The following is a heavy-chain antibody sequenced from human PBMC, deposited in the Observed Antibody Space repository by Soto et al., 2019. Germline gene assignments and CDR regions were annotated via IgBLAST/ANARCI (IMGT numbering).Heavy chain of an antibody. J-gene: IGHJ6*02. CDR3: ARDLAVTSMAV. D-gene: IGHD2-21*02. CDR1: GFTFSSYS. CDR2: ISSSSSYI. Sequence: EVQLVESGGGLVKPGGSLRLSCAASGFTFSSYSMNWVRQAPGKGLEWVSSISSSSSYIYYADSVKGRFTISRDNAKNSRYLQMNSLRAEATAVYYCARDLAVTSMAVWGQGTTVTVSS. V-gene: IGHV3-21*01.